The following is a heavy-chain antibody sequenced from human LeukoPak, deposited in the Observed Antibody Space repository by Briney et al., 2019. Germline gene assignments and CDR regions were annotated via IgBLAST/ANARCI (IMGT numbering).Heavy chain of an antibody. CDR1: GFTFSSYA. J-gene: IGHJ4*02. CDR2: ISGSGGST. Sequence: GGSLRLSCAASGFTFSSYAMSWVRQAPGKGLEWGSAISGSGGSTYYADSVKGRFTISRDNSKNTLYLQMNSLRAEDTAVYYCASRIPAAGDYYFDYWGQGTLVTVSS. D-gene: IGHD3-16*01. V-gene: IGHV3-23*01. CDR3: ASRIPAAGDYYFDY.